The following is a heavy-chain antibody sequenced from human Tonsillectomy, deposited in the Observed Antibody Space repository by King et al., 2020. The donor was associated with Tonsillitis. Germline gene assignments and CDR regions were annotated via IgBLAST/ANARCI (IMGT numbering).Heavy chain of an antibody. J-gene: IGHJ6*02. CDR1: GGTFYNYV. D-gene: IGHD2/OR15-2a*01. V-gene: IGHV1-69*12. CDR2: IIPIFGAT. Sequence: QLVQSGAEVKKPGSSLKVSCKASGGTFYNYVISWVRPAPGQGLEWMGGIIPIFGATNYTQKFQGRVTITADETTRTAYMERSSLRSDDTAVYYCARRGVISYGTDVWGQGTSVTASS. CDR3: ARRGVISYGTDV.